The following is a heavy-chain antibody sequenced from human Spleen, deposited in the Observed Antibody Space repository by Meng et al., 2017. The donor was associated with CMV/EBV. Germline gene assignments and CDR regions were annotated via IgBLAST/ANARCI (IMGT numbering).Heavy chain of an antibody. CDR2: IGGYNGKT. CDR3: ARDGAVVVVAADY. Sequence: ASVKVSCKASGYTFSSYGVSWVRLAPGQGLEWMGWIGGYNGKTNYKQKFQDRVTMTIDTSTGTAYMELRSLRSDDTADYYCARDGAVVVVAADYWGQGTLVTVSS. CDR1: GYTFSSYG. V-gene: IGHV1-18*01. D-gene: IGHD2-15*01. J-gene: IGHJ4*02.